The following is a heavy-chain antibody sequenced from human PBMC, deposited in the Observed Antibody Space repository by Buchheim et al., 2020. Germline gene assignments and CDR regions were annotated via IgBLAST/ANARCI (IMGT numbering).Heavy chain of an antibody. J-gene: IGHJ4*02. CDR3: AREHLSTYYFDC. V-gene: IGHV3-30*04. Sequence: QVQLVESGGGVVQPGRSLRLSCAASGFTFRDYAMHWVRQAPGKWPEWVAVISYDGTNKYFADSVKGRFTISRDNSKNPLYLQVDSLRAEDTAVYYCAREHLSTYYFDCWGQGTL. CDR2: ISYDGTNK. CDR1: GFTFRDYA. D-gene: IGHD2/OR15-2a*01.